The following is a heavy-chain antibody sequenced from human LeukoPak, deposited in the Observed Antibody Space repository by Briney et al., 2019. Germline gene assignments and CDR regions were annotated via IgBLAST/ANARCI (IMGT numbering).Heavy chain of an antibody. Sequence: GGSLRLSCAASGFTFSSYAMHWVRQAPGKGLEWVAVISYDGSNKYYADSVKGRLTISRDNSKNTLYLQMNSLRAEDTAVYYCARDPEWYYYDSSGGPKAEYFQHWGQGTLVTVSS. CDR3: ARDPEWYYYDSSGGPKAEYFQH. CDR1: GFTFSSYA. CDR2: ISYDGSNK. V-gene: IGHV3-30*04. J-gene: IGHJ1*01. D-gene: IGHD3-22*01.